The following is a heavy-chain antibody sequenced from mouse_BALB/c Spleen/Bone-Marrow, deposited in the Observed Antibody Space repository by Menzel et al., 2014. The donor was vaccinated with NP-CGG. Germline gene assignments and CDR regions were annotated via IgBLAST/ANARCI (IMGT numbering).Heavy chain of an antibody. D-gene: IGHD1-1*01. CDR1: GFTFSDYY. CDR3: ANYYGSTWFAY. V-gene: IGHV5-4*02. CDR2: ISDGGSYT. J-gene: IGHJ3*01. Sequence: EVMLVESGGGLVEPGGSLKLSCAASGFTFSDYYMYWVRQTPEKRLEWVATISDGGSYTYYPDSVKGRFTISRDNAKNNLYLQMSSLKSEDTAMYYCANYYGSTWFAYWGQGTLVTVSA.